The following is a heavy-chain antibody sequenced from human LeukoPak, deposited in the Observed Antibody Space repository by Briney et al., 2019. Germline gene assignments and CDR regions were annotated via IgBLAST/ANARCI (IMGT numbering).Heavy chain of an antibody. D-gene: IGHD3-10*01. Sequence: SETLSLTCTVSGGSISSSSYYWGWIRQPPGKGLEWIGSIYYSGSTYYNPSLKSRVTISVDTSKNQFSLKLSSVTAADTAVYYCARRSYSRYNWFDPWGQGTLVTVSS. V-gene: IGHV4-39*01. CDR1: GGSISSSSYY. CDR3: ARRSYSRYNWFDP. J-gene: IGHJ5*02. CDR2: IYYSGST.